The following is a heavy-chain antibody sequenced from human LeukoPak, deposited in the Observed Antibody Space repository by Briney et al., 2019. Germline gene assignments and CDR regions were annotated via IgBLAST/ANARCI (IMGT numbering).Heavy chain of an antibody. Sequence: SETLSLTCTVSGGSISSGAYYWNWIRQHPGKGLEWIGYIYYSGSTYYNPSLKSRVTISVDTSKNQFSLKLSSVTAADTAVYYCARGTYYYDSSGYYFDYWGQGTLVTVSS. D-gene: IGHD3-22*01. J-gene: IGHJ4*02. CDR2: IYYSGST. V-gene: IGHV4-31*03. CDR3: ARGTYYYDSSGYYFDY. CDR1: GGSISSGAYY.